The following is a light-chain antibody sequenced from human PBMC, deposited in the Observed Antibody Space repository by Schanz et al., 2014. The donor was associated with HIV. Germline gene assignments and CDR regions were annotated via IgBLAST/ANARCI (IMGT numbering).Light chain of an antibody. CDR3: TAWDDSLRGYV. CDR1: KSNIGAGYD. J-gene: IGLJ1*01. V-gene: IGLV1-40*01. CDR2: GNS. Sequence: QAVVTQPPSVSGAPGQRVTISCTGSKSNIGAGYDVHWYQQLPGTAPKLLIYGNSNRPSGVPDRFSGSKSGTSASLAISGLRSEDEADYYCTAWDDSLRGYVFGTGTKPTVL.